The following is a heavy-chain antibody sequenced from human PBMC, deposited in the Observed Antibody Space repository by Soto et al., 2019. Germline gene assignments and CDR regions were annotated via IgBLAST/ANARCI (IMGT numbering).Heavy chain of an antibody. V-gene: IGHV4-30-2*01. Sequence: SKTLSLTCAVSGGSISSGGYSWSWIRQPPGKGLEWIGYIYHSGSTYYNPSLKSRVTISVDRSKNQFSLKLSSVTAADTAVYYCARGSGRPNDYDFWSGYYDPYFDYWGQGTLVTVSS. J-gene: IGHJ4*02. CDR2: IYHSGST. CDR1: GGSISSGGYS. D-gene: IGHD3-3*01. CDR3: ARGSGRPNDYDFWSGYYDPYFDY.